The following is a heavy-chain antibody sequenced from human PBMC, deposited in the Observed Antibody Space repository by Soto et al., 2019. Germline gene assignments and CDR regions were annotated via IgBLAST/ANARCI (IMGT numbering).Heavy chain of an antibody. CDR2: AYHSGRT. CDR1: GDSMSSSNW. CDR3: ARDISFFGAFDI. D-gene: IGHD3-16*01. V-gene: IGHV4-4*02. Sequence: SETLSLTCTVSGDSMSSSNWWNWVRQPPGKGLEWIGEAYHSGRTNYNPSLKSRVTISVDTSKNQFSLKLSSVTAADTAVYYCARDISFFGAFDIWGQGTMVTVSS. J-gene: IGHJ3*02.